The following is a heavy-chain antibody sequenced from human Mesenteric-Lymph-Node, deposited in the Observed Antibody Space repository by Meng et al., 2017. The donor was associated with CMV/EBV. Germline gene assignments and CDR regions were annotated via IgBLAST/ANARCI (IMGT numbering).Heavy chain of an antibody. CDR3: AKEISTVGKWDAFDI. CDR2: INSDGSST. V-gene: IGHV3-74*01. J-gene: IGHJ3*02. CDR1: GFTFSSYW. D-gene: IGHD6-13*01. Sequence: GESLKISCAASGFTFSSYWMHWVRQAPGKGLVWVSRINSDGSSTSYADSVKGRFTISRDNAKNTLYLRLNSLRSEDSALYYCAKEISTVGKWDAFDIWGLGTMVTVSS.